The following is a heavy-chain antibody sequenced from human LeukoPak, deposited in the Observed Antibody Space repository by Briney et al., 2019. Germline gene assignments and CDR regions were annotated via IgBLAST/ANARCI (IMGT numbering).Heavy chain of an antibody. CDR3: ARGARITIFGVVTHSPRFDP. CDR2: INHSGST. CDR1: GGSFSGYY. D-gene: IGHD3-3*01. J-gene: IGHJ5*02. Sequence: SETLSLTCAVYGGSFSGYYWSWIRQPPGKGLEWIGEINHSGSTNYNPSLKSRVSISVDTSKNQFSLKLSSVTAADTAVYYCARGARITIFGVVTHSPRFDPWGQGTLVTVSS. V-gene: IGHV4-34*01.